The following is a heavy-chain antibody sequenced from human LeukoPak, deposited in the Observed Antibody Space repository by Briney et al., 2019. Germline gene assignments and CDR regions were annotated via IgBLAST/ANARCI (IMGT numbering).Heavy chain of an antibody. V-gene: IGHV3-9*01. Sequence: GGSLRLSCAASGFTLDVYAMHWVRQAPGKGLEWVSGISWNSGSIGYADSVRGRFTISRDNTKNSLYLQMNSLRAEGTALYYCAKDIYYDSSGPFDYWGQETLSPSPQ. D-gene: IGHD3-22*01. J-gene: IGHJ4*02. CDR2: ISWNSGSI. CDR1: GFTLDVYA. CDR3: AKDIYYDSSGPFDY.